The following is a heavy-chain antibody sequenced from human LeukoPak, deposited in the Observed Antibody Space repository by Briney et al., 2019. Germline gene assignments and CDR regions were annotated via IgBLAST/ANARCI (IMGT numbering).Heavy chain of an antibody. Sequence: SGPTLVKPTETLTLTCTVSGFSISNARMGLSWILQPPGKALEWLAHIFSNDEKSYSTSLKSRLTISKDTSKSQVVLTMTNMDPVDTATYYCARSGSYHNWFDPWGQGTLVTVSS. J-gene: IGHJ5*02. D-gene: IGHD1-26*01. V-gene: IGHV2-26*01. CDR1: GFSISNARMG. CDR3: ARSGSYHNWFDP. CDR2: IFSNDEK.